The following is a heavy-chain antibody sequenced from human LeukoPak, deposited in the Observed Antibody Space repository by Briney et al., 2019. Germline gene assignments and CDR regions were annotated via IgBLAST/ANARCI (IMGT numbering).Heavy chain of an antibody. CDR1: GFTFSSYN. Sequence: GGSLRLSCAASGFTFSSYNMNWVRQAPGKGLEWVSSISSSSSYIYYADSVKGRFTISRDNAKNSLYLQMNSLRAEDTAVYCCARVWSSSVSRSDYWGQGTLVTVSS. D-gene: IGHD6-13*01. J-gene: IGHJ4*02. CDR2: ISSSSSYI. CDR3: ARVWSSSVSRSDY. V-gene: IGHV3-21*01.